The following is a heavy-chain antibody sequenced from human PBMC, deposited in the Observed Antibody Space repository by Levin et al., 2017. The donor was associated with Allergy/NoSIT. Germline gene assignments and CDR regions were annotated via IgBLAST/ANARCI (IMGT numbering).Heavy chain of an antibody. CDR3: ANLYGDYEAY. V-gene: IGHV3-23*01. D-gene: IGHD4-17*01. Sequence: HAGGSLRLSCAPSGFTFSKHAMHWARQAPGKGLEWVSALAGDGSTFYASSVRGRFTISTDISKNTLYLQMNSLRAEDTAIYYCANLYGDYEAYWGQGTLVTVSS. CDR2: LAGDGST. J-gene: IGHJ4*02. CDR1: GFTFSKHA.